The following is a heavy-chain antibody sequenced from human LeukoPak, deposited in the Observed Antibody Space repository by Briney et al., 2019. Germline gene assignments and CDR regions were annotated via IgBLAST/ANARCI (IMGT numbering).Heavy chain of an antibody. CDR2: IYSGGST. J-gene: IGHJ4*02. D-gene: IGHD6-19*01. Sequence: GGSLRLSCAASGFTVSNNYMSWVRQAPGKGLEWVSVIYSGGSTYYADSVKGRFTISRDNSKNTLNLQMNSLRAEDTAVYYCAKEDRGGSSGWYAYFDYWGQGTLVTVSS. CDR3: AKEDRGGSSGWYAYFDY. V-gene: IGHV3-53*01. CDR1: GFTVSNNY.